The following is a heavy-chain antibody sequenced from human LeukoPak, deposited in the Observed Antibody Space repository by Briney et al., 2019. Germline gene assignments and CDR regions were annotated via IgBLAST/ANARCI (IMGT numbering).Heavy chain of an antibody. D-gene: IGHD3-10*01. J-gene: IGHJ5*02. Sequence: PSETLSLTCTVSGGSISSYYWSWIRQPAGKGLEWIGRTYTSGSTNYNPSLKSRVTMSVDTSKNQFSLKLSSVTAADTAVYYCARGGFYYGSGEINWFDPWGQGTLVTVSS. V-gene: IGHV4-4*07. CDR1: GGSISSYY. CDR3: ARGGFYYGSGEINWFDP. CDR2: TYTSGST.